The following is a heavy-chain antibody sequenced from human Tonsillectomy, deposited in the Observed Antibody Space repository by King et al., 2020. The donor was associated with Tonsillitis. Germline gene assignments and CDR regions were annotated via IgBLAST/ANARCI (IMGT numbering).Heavy chain of an antibody. Sequence: QLVQSGAEVRKPGASVKVSCKASGYTFSSHGISWVRQAPGQGLEWMGWISANNGNTNYEQKLQGRVTMTTDTSTSTAYMELRSLRSDDTAVYYCAREVYDYDSSGYYSISARDYWGQGTLVTVSS. V-gene: IGHV1-18*01. CDR2: ISANNGNT. CDR1: GYTFSSHG. CDR3: AREVYDYDSSGYYSISARDY. J-gene: IGHJ4*02. D-gene: IGHD3-22*01.